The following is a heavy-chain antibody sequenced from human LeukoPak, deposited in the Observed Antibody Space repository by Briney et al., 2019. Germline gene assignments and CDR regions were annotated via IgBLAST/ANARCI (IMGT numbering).Heavy chain of an antibody. CDR1: GYTFTSYG. CDR3: ARDLRVASNWFDP. D-gene: IGHD5/OR15-5a*01. Sequence: ASVKVSCKASGYTFTSYGISWVRQAPGQGLEWMGWINPNSGGTNYAQKFQGRVTMTRDTSISTAYMELSRLRSDDTAVYYCARDLRVASNWFDPWGQGTLVTVSS. J-gene: IGHJ5*02. V-gene: IGHV1-2*02. CDR2: INPNSGGT.